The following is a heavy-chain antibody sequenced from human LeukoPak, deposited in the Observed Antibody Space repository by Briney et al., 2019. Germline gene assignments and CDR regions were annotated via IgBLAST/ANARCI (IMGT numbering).Heavy chain of an antibody. D-gene: IGHD3-16*02. J-gene: IGHJ4*02. Sequence: PSETLSLTCAVYGGSFSGYYWSWIRQPPGKGLEWIGEINHSGSTNYNPSLKSRVTISVDTSKNQFSLKLSSATAADTAVYYCARGMYDYVWGSYRPTVVFDYWGQGTLVTVSS. CDR3: ARGMYDYVWGSYRPTVVFDY. CDR2: INHSGST. CDR1: GGSFSGYY. V-gene: IGHV4-34*01.